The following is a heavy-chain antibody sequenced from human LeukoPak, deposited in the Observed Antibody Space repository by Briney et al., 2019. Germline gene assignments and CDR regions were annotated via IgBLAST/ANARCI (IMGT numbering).Heavy chain of an antibody. V-gene: IGHV3-21*01. CDR1: GFTFSSYS. CDR2: ISGSRSCI. J-gene: IGHJ5*02. CDR3: ARHPLGAPDGGTWFDP. Sequence: GGSLRLSCAASGFTFSSYSMNWVRQAPGKGLEGVSSISGSRSCIYYADSVKGRFTTSRDNAKTSLHLQMNSLRAEATAVYYCARHPLGAPDGGTWFDPWGPGTLVTASS. D-gene: IGHD1-26*01.